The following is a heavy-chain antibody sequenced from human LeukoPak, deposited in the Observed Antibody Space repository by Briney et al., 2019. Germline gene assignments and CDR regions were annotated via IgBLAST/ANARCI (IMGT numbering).Heavy chain of an antibody. Sequence: GGSLRLSCAASGFTFDDYAMHWVRQAPGKGLEWVSGISWNSGSIGYADSVKGRFTISRDNAKNSLYLQMNSLRAEDTAVYYCARDQRPGIAAAADCWGQGTLVTVSS. CDR1: GFTFDDYA. D-gene: IGHD6-13*01. CDR2: ISWNSGSI. CDR3: ARDQRPGIAAAADC. J-gene: IGHJ4*02. V-gene: IGHV3-9*01.